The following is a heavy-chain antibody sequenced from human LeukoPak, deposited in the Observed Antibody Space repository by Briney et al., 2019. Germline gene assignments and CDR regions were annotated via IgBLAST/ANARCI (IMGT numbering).Heavy chain of an antibody. Sequence: PSETLSLTCTVSGGSISSSSYYWGWIRQPPGKGLEWIGSIYYSGSTYYNPSLKSRVTISVDTSKNQFSPKLSSVTAADTAVYYCARDYAPYDYYYMDVWGKGTTVTVSS. V-gene: IGHV4-39*07. J-gene: IGHJ6*03. D-gene: IGHD3-16*01. CDR1: GGSISSSSYY. CDR2: IYYSGST. CDR3: ARDYAPYDYYYMDV.